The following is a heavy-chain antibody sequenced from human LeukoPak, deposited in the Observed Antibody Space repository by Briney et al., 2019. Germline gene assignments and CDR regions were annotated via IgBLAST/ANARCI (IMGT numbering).Heavy chain of an antibody. CDR3: AKDTGGWSGSWNAFDI. D-gene: IGHD6-13*01. CDR2: ISGSGGST. Sequence: GGSLRLSCAASGFTFSSYAMSWVRQAPGKGLEWVSGISGSGGSTSYPDSVKGRFTISRDNSKNTLYLQMNSLRGEDTAVYYCAKDTGGWSGSWNAFDIWGQGTMVTVSS. CDR1: GFTFSSYA. J-gene: IGHJ3*02. V-gene: IGHV3-23*01.